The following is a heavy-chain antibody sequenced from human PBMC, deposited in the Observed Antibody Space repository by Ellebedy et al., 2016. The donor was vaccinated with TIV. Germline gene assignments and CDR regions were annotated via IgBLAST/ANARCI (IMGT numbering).Heavy chain of an antibody. J-gene: IGHJ4*02. CDR2: IYHSGST. Sequence: SETLSLXCTVSGGSISSSSYYRGWIRQPPGKGLEWIGSIYHSGSTYYNPSLKSRVTISVDTSKNQFSLKLSSVTAADTAVYYCARDPLYYYDSSDYWGQGTLVTVSS. V-gene: IGHV4-39*07. D-gene: IGHD3-22*01. CDR1: GGSISSSSYY. CDR3: ARDPLYYYDSSDY.